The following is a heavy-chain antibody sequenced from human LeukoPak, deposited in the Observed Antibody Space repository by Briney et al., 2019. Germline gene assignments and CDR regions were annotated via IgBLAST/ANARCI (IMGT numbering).Heavy chain of an antibody. CDR3: AKGNSWFGEFDC. CDR2: IYYSGST. D-gene: IGHD3-10*01. CDR1: GCSISSSGYY. V-gene: IGHV4-39*01. J-gene: IGHJ4*02. Sequence: SETLSLTCTVSGCSISSSGYYWGWIRQPPGKGLEWIGTIYYSGSTYYNPSLKSRVTISVDTSNNQFSLKLRSVTAADTAVYYCAKGNSWFGEFDCWGQGTLVTVSS.